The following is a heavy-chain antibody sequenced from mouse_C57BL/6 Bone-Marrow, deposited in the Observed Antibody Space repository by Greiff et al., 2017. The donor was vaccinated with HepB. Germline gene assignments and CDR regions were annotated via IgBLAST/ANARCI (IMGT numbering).Heavy chain of an antibody. CDR2: ISSGGSYT. D-gene: IGHD2-5*01. CDR1: GFTFSSYG. J-gene: IGHJ2*01. CDR3: ARHLYDSNSYFDY. V-gene: IGHV5-6*01. Sequence: EVMLVESGGDLVKPGGSLKLSCAASGFTFSSYGMSWVRQTPDKRLEWVATISSGGSYTYYPDSVKGRFTISRDNAKNTLYLQISSLKSEDTAMYYCARHLYDSNSYFDYWGQGTTLTVSS.